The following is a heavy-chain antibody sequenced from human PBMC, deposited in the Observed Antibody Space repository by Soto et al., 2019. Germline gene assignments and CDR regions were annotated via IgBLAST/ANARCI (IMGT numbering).Heavy chain of an antibody. CDR1: GVTFNNAW. Sequence: EVQLVESGGGLVKPGGSLRLSCAASGVTFNNAWMSWVRQAPGKGLEWIGRILSKSDGGTTNYAPPVKDRFTISRDDSKNTVYLQLNSLKTGDTAVYYCTTDLGVELDNWGQGTLVTVSS. D-gene: IGHD1-26*01. CDR3: TTDLGVELDN. J-gene: IGHJ4*02. V-gene: IGHV3-15*01. CDR2: ILSKSDGGTT.